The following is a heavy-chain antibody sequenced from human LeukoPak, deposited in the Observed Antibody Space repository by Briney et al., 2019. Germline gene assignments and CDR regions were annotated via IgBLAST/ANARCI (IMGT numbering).Heavy chain of an antibody. CDR2: ISSSSSTI. V-gene: IGHV3-48*01. Sequence: PGGSLRLSCAASGFTFSSYSMNWVRQAPGKGLEWVSYISSSSSTIYYADSVKGRFTISRDNAKNSLYLQMNSLRAEDTAVYYCAGEAIGRWFDPWGQGTLVTVSS. CDR1: GFTFSSYS. CDR3: AGEAIGRWFDP. J-gene: IGHJ5*02. D-gene: IGHD2-2*01.